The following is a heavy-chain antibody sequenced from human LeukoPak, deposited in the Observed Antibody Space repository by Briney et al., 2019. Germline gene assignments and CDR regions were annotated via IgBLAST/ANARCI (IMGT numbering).Heavy chain of an antibody. CDR1: GGSFSGYY. V-gene: IGHV4-34*01. J-gene: IGHJ3*02. Sequence: PSETLSLTCAVYGGSFSGYYWSWIRQPPGKGLEWIGEINHSGSTNYNPSLKSRVTISVDKSNNQFSLRLTSVTAADTAVYYCARVPRRLLAFDIWGQGTMVTVSS. CDR3: ARVPRRLLAFDI. D-gene: IGHD2-21*01. CDR2: INHSGST.